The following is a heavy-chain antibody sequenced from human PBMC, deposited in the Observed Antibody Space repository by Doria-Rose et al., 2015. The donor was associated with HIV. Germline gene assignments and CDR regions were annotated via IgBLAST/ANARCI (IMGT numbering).Heavy chain of an antibody. CDR3: AKQAVNWFDP. CDR1: GGSVASGTPY. J-gene: IGHJ5*02. V-gene: IGHV4-39*01. D-gene: IGHD6-25*01. CDR2: IYYSGTT. Sequence: QVQLQESGPGLVKPSETLSLTCTVSGGSVASGTPYWDWIRQTPGKCLEWIGTIYYSGTTYYKPSLRGRVTISLHTSKNQYSLKLISVTAADTGVYYCAKQAVNWFDPWGQGTLVTVSS.